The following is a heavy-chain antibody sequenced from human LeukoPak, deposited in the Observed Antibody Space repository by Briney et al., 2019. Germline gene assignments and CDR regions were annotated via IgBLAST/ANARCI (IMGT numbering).Heavy chain of an antibody. V-gene: IGHV3-21*01. CDR1: GFTFNNYN. D-gene: IGHD6-13*01. Sequence: GGSLRLSCAASGFTFNNYNTNWVRQAPGKALEWVSSITSSGTYIFYADSVKGRFTISRDNAKNSLYLQMNSLGPEDTAVYFCAREPTYSSSWHTTCDYWGQGTLVTVSS. J-gene: IGHJ4*02. CDR3: AREPTYSSSWHTTCDY. CDR2: ITSSGTYI.